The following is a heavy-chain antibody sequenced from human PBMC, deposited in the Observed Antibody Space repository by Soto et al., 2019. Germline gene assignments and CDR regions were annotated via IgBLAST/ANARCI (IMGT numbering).Heavy chain of an antibody. J-gene: IGHJ6*02. CDR1: GFTFSSYG. V-gene: IGHV3-30*18. CDR3: AKGSDIVATIMNYYGMDV. Sequence: PGGSLRLSCAASGFTFSSYGMHWVRQAPGKGLEWVAVISYDGSNKYYADSVKGRFTISRDNSKNTLNLQMNSLRAEDTAVYYCAKGSDIVATIMNYYGMDVWGQGTTVTVSS. D-gene: IGHD5-12*01. CDR2: ISYDGSNK.